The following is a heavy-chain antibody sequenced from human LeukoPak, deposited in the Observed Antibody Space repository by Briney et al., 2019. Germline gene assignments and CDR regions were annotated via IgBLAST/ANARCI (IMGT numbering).Heavy chain of an antibody. V-gene: IGHV4-31*03. CDR3: AREAIHDYGDYGWFDP. CDR2: IYYSGST. J-gene: IGHJ5*02. D-gene: IGHD4-17*01. CDR1: GGSISSGGYY. Sequence: PSGTLSLTRTVSGGSISSGGYYWSWIRQHPGKGLEWIGYIYYSGSTYYNPSLKSRVTISVDTSKNQFSLKLSSVTAADTAVYYCAREAIHDYGDYGWFDPWGQGTLVTVSS.